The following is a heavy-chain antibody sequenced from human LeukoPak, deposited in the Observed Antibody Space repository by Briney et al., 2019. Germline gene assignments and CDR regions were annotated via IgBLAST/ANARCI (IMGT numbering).Heavy chain of an antibody. V-gene: IGHV3-48*02. CDR2: IIISSSTI. Sequence: GGSLRLSCAASGFTFSSYSMNWVRQAPGKGLEWVSFIIISSSTIYYADSVKGRFTTSRDNAKNSLYLQMNSLRDEDTAVYCCARDGGYSGYDFAYWGQGTLVTVSS. CDR3: ARDGGYSGYDFAY. CDR1: GFTFSSYS. J-gene: IGHJ4*02. D-gene: IGHD5-12*01.